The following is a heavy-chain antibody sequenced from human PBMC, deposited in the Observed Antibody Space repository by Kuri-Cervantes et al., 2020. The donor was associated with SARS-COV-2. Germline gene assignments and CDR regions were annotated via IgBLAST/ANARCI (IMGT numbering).Heavy chain of an antibody. Sequence: GESLKISCAASGFTLSSYSMNWVRQAPGKGLEWVSSISSSSSYIYYADSVKGRFTISRDNAKNTLYLQMNSLRAEDTAVYYCARDIKYQLLYPGWGMDVWGQGTTVTVSS. CDR1: GFTLSSYS. CDR3: ARDIKYQLLYPGWGMDV. V-gene: IGHV3-21*04. J-gene: IGHJ6*02. CDR2: ISSSSSYI. D-gene: IGHD2-2*02.